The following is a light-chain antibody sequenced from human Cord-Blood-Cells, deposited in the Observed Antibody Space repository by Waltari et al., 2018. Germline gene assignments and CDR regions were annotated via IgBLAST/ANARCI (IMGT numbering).Light chain of an antibody. CDR1: QGVLYSSNTNNY. CDR2: WAS. Sequence: IVMTQPPDSLAVSLRERATINCQSSQGVLYSSNTNNYLAWYQQKPGQPPKLLIYWASTRESGFPARFSVSGSETDFTLTISSLQAEDVAVYYGQQYYSTPYTFGQGTKLEIK. J-gene: IGKJ2*01. V-gene: IGKV4-1*01. CDR3: QQYYSTPYT.